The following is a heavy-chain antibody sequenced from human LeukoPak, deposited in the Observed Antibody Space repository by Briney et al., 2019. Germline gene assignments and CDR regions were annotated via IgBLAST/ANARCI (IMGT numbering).Heavy chain of an antibody. D-gene: IGHD3-3*01. CDR2: ISSSSSYI. J-gene: IGHJ3*02. Sequence: PGGSLRLSCAASGFTFSSYSMNWVRQAPGKGLEWVSSISSSSSYIYYADSVKGRFTISRDNAKNSLYLQMNSLRAEDTAVYYCARVAAPSITIFGVVIIGAFDIWGQGTMVTVSS. V-gene: IGHV3-21*01. CDR1: GFTFSSYS. CDR3: ARVAAPSITIFGVVIIGAFDI.